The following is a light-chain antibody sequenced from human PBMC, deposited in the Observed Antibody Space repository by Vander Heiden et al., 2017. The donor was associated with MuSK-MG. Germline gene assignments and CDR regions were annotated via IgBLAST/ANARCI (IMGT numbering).Light chain of an antibody. Sequence: DIQMTQSPSSLSASVGDRVTITCRASQSISSYLNWYQQKPGKAPKLLIYAASSLQSGVPSRFSGSGSGTDFTLTMSRLQPEDFATYYCGQSYSTLFFGHGTKVDIK. CDR3: GQSYSTLF. V-gene: IGKV1-39*01. CDR2: AAS. J-gene: IGKJ3*01. CDR1: QSISSY.